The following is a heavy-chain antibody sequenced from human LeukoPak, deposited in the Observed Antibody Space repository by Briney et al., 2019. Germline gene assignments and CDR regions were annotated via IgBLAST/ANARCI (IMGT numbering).Heavy chain of an antibody. CDR2: ISYDGSNK. CDR1: GFTFSSYA. J-gene: IGHJ4*02. CDR3: ARERDYFDY. Sequence: GGTLRLSCAASGFTFSSYAMHGVRQAPGKGLEWVAVISYDGSNKYYAESVKGRFTISRDNSKNKLYLQMNSLRAEDTAVYYCARERDYFDYWGQGTLVTVSS. V-gene: IGHV3-30*04.